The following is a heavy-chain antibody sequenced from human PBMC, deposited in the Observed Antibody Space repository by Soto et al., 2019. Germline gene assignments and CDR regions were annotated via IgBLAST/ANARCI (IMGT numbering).Heavy chain of an antibody. J-gene: IGHJ3*02. CDR2: IIPIFGTA. D-gene: IGHD6-13*01. V-gene: IGHV1-69*12. CDR1: GGTFSSYA. CDR3: ARDRGYSRIGEDAFDI. Sequence: QVQLVQSGAEVKKPGSSVKVSCKASGGTFSSYAISWVRQAPGQGLEWMGGIIPIFGTANYAQKFQGRVTITADESTSTAYMALSSLRSEDTAVYYCARDRGYSRIGEDAFDIWGQGTMVTVSS.